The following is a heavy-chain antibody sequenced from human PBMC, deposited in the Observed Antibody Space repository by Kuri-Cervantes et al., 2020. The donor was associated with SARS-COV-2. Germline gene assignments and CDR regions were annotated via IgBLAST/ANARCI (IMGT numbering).Heavy chain of an antibody. CDR2: IGPSGTTK. V-gene: IGHV3-11*04. Sequence: LSLTCAASGFIFSDYYMTWIRQAPGKGLEWVSNIGPSGTTKYYADSVKGRFTISRDNSKNTLYLQMNSLRAEDTAVYYCARERPLGIAAAGVDYWGQGTLVTVSS. J-gene: IGHJ4*02. D-gene: IGHD6-13*01. CDR3: ARERPLGIAAAGVDY. CDR1: GFIFSDYY.